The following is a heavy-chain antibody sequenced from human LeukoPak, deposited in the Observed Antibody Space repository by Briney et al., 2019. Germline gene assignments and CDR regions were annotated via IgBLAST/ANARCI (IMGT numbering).Heavy chain of an antibody. CDR3: ARVEYSYGPYAFDI. J-gene: IGHJ3*02. D-gene: IGHD5-18*01. CDR2: IYYSGST. CDR1: GGSISSGANY. V-gene: IGHV4-61*08. Sequence: PSETLSLTCTVSGGSISSGANYWSWIRQPPGKGLEWIGYIYYSGSTNYNPSLKSRVTISVDTSKNQFSLKLSSVTAADTAVYYCARVEYSYGPYAFDIWGQGTMVTVSS.